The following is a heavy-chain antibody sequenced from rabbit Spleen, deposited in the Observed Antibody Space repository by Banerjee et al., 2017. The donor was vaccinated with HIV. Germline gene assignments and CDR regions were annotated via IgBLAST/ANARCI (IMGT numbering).Heavy chain of an antibody. V-gene: IGHV1S45*01. Sequence: QEQLEESGGGLVKPGASLTLTCTASGVSFSFSSYMCWVRQAPGKGLEWIACIEVGSSGFTYFATWAKGRFTISKTSSTTVTLQMTSLTAADTATYFCGRAISTYSGIGHAWGLWGPGTLVTVS. J-gene: IGHJ4*01. CDR3: GRAISTYSGIGHAWGL. D-gene: IGHD1-1*01. CDR1: GVSFSFSSY. CDR2: IEVGSSGFT.